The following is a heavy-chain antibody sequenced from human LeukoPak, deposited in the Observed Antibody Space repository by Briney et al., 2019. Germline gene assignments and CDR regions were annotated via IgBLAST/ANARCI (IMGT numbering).Heavy chain of an antibody. CDR2: ISSNGGST. J-gene: IGHJ6*04. CDR1: GFTFSSYA. CDR3: VKDHEPAAAGTYYYYGMDV. Sequence: GGSLRLSCSASGFTFSSYAMHWVRQAPGKGLEYVSAISSNGGSTYYADPVKGRFTISRDNSKNTLYLQMSSLRAEDTAVYYCVKDHEPAAAGTYYYYGMDVWGKGTTVTVSS. D-gene: IGHD6-13*01. V-gene: IGHV3-64D*06.